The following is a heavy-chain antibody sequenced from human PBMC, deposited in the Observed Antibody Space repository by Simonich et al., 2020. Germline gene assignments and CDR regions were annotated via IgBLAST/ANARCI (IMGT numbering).Heavy chain of an antibody. CDR2: ISTYKGNT. J-gene: IGHJ4*02. CDR3: ARGGWRLWFGESNDY. D-gene: IGHD3-10*01. CDR1: GYTFTSYG. Sequence: QVQLVQSGAEVKKPGASVKVSCKASGYTFTSYGISWVRQAPGQGLGWMGWISTYKGNTNYARKLQGRVTMTTDTSTSTAYMELRSLRSDDTAVYYCARGGWRLWFGESNDYWGQGTLVTVSS. V-gene: IGHV1-18*01.